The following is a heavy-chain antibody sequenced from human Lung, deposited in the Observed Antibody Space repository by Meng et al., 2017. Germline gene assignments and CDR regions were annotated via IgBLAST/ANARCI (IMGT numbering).Heavy chain of an antibody. V-gene: IGHV1-2*02. CDR1: GYTFSVYY. CDR3: ARGNWYYFDY. D-gene: IGHD1-1*01. Sequence: HVQLVQSGAYVKEPGAPVKVSCRTSGYTFSVYYMHWVRQAPGQGLEWMGWSNPNTGGTDYAQKFQGRVTMTRDTSISTAYMELRGLRSDDTAVYYCARGNWYYFDYWGQGTLVTVSS. J-gene: IGHJ4*02. CDR2: SNPNTGGT.